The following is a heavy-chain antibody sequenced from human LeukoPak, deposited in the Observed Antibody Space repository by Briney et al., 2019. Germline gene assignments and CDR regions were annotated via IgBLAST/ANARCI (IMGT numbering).Heavy chain of an antibody. CDR2: IIPMFDMT. V-gene: IGHV1-69*04. CDR3: ARDRQWELPDDAFDI. Sequence: SVKVSCKASGGTFSTYTITWVRQAPGQGPEWMGRIIPMFDMTTYAQKFQGRVTITVDKSTSTAYMELSSLRSEDTAVYYCARDRQWELPDDAFDIWGQGTMVTVSS. D-gene: IGHD1-26*01. CDR1: GGTFSTYT. J-gene: IGHJ3*02.